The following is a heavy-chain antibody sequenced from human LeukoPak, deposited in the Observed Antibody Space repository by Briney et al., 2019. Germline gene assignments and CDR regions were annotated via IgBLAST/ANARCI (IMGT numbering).Heavy chain of an antibody. Sequence: GRSLRLSCAASGFTFSSYGMHWVRQAPGKGLEWVAVISYDGSNKYYADSVKGRFTISRDNSKNTLYLQMNSLRAEDTAVYYCARSTAGFDYWGQGTLVTVSS. CDR2: ISYDGSNK. J-gene: IGHJ4*02. CDR3: ARSTAGFDY. V-gene: IGHV3-30*03. D-gene: IGHD1-1*01. CDR1: GFTFSSYG.